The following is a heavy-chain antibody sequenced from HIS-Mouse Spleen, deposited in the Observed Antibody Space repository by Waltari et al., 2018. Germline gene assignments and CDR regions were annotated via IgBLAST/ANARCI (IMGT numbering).Heavy chain of an antibody. D-gene: IGHD6-19*01. Sequence: QVQLVESGGGVVQPGRSLRLSCAASGFTFSSYGMHWVRQAPGQERGTWVEWGTCISSDRSNKYYADSVKGRFTITRDKSKNTLYLQMNSLRAEDTAVYYCAKDPYSSGWYVWGQGTLVTVSS. J-gene: IGHJ4*02. CDR2: ISSDRSNK. CDR3: AKDPYSSGWYV. CDR1: GFTFSSYG. V-gene: IGHV3-30*18.